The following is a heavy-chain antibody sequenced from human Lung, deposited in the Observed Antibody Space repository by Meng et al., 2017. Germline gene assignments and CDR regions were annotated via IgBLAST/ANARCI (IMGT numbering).Heavy chain of an antibody. D-gene: IGHD3-3*01. Sequence: EVQRVEPGGGFVPPGESRRLSCGASSINFESYIMPWVRQSPWKCLEWISPIVSNGGITTYSDSVKGRFTVSRDNAKNTLYLQMNSLGADDTAVYYCARDLAWVLFDYWGQGALVTVSS. CDR3: ARDLAWVLFDY. CDR2: IVSNGGIT. V-gene: IGHV3-74*01. CDR1: SINFESYI. J-gene: IGHJ4*02.